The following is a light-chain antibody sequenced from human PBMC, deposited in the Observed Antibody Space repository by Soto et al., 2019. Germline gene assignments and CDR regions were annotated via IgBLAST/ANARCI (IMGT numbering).Light chain of an antibody. CDR1: SGTIASDSY. CDR3: QSYDSTNQVVL. J-gene: IGLJ2*01. V-gene: IGLV6-57*04. Sequence: NFMLTQPHAVSESPGKTVTISCTRSSGTIASDSYVQWYQQRPGSAPATVIYEDNQRPSGVPDRFSGSIDRSSNSATLTISGLKTEDEADYYCQSYDSTNQVVLFGGGTKLTVL. CDR2: EDN.